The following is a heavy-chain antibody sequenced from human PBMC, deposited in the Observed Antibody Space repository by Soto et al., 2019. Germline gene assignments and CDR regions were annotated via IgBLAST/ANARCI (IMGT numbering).Heavy chain of an antibody. CDR1: GGTFSSYT. D-gene: IGHD5-12*01. CDR3: ATCIVATNCSLGY. Sequence: QVQLVQSGAEVKKPGSSVKVPCKASGGTFSSYTISWVRQAPGQGLEWMGRIIPILGIANYAQKFQGRVTITADKSTSTAYMELSSLRSEDTAVYYCATCIVATNCSLGYWGQGTLVTVSS. CDR2: IIPILGIA. J-gene: IGHJ4*02. V-gene: IGHV1-69*02.